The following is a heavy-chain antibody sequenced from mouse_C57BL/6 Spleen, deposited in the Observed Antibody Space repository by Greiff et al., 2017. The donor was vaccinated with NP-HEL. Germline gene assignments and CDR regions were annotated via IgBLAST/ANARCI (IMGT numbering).Heavy chain of an antibody. Sequence: QVQLKESGPELVKPGASVKISCKASGYAFSSSWMNWVKQRPGKGLEWIGRIYPGDGDTNYNGKFKGKATLTADKSSSTAYMQLSSLTSADSAVYACARLLTGWYLDVWGQGTTVTVSS. D-gene: IGHD4-1*01. CDR2: IYPGDGDT. CDR3: ARLLTGWYLDV. V-gene: IGHV1-82*01. CDR1: GYAFSSSW. J-gene: IGHJ1*01.